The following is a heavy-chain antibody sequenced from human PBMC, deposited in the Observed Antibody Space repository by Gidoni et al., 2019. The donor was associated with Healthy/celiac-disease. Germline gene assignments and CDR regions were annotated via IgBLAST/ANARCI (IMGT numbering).Heavy chain of an antibody. CDR2: IYPGDSDT. J-gene: IGHJ4*02. CDR3: ARSYYDFWSGYQISSPYIY. Sequence: EVQLVQSGAEGKKPGESLKISCKGPGYSLTSYWIGWVRQMPGKGLEWMGIIYPGDSDTRYSPSFQGQVTISADKSISTAYLQWSSLKASDTAMYYCARSYYDFWSGYQISSPYIYWGQGTLVTVSS. D-gene: IGHD3-3*01. CDR1: GYSLTSYW. V-gene: IGHV5-51*01.